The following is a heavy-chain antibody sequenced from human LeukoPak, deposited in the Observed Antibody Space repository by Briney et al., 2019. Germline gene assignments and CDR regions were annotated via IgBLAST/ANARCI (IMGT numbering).Heavy chain of an antibody. D-gene: IGHD3-16*02. CDR2: MNPNSGNT. V-gene: IGHV1-8*01. J-gene: IGHJ5*02. CDR3: AKGPAYYDYVWGSYRRLLGPNNWFDP. Sequence: GASVKVSCKASGYTFTSYDINWVRQATGQGLEWMGWMNPNSGNTGYAQKFQGRVTMTRNTSISTAYMELSSLRSEDTAVYYCAKGPAYYDYVWGSYRRLLGPNNWFDPWGQGTLVTVSS. CDR1: GYTFTSYD.